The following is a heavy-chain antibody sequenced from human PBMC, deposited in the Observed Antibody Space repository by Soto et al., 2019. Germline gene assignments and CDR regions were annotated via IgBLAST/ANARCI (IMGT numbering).Heavy chain of an antibody. D-gene: IGHD5-12*01. CDR3: ARVGDGYNRGY. J-gene: IGHJ4*02. Sequence: SETLSLTCAVYGGSFSGYYWSWIRQPPGKGLEWIGEINHSGSTNYNPSLKSRVTISVDTSKSQFSLKLSSVTAADTAVYYCARVGDGYNRGYWGQGTLVTVSS. CDR2: INHSGST. CDR1: GGSFSGYY. V-gene: IGHV4-34*01.